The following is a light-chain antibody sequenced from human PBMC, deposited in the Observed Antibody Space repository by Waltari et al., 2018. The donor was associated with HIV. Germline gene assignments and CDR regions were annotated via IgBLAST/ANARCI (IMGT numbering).Light chain of an antibody. CDR2: EDA. V-gene: IGLV3-21*02. Sequence: SYVLAQPPSVSVAPGQAARITCGGNNIGGQSVHWYQQKPGQAPLLVLYEDADRPSGIPERFSGSNSGDTATLTISRVEVGDEADYYCQVWDSSSDRGVFGGGTKLTVL. CDR1: NIGGQS. J-gene: IGLJ3*02. CDR3: QVWDSSSDRGV.